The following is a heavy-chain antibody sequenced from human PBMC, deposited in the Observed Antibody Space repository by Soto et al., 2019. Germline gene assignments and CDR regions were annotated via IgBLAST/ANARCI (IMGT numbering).Heavy chain of an antibody. D-gene: IGHD6-13*01. J-gene: IGHJ3*02. CDR3: TTALAADHDAFDI. V-gene: IGHV3-15*01. CDR1: GFTFSNAW. Sequence: PGGSLRLSCAASGFTFSNAWMSWVRQAPGKGLEWVGRIKSKTDGGTTDYAAPVKGRFTISRDDSKNTLYLQMNSLKTEDTAVYYCTTALAADHDAFDIWGQGTMVTVSS. CDR2: IKSKTDGGTT.